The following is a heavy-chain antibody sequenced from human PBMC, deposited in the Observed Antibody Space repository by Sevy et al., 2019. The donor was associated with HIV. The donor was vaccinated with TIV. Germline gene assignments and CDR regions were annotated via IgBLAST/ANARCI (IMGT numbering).Heavy chain of an antibody. J-gene: IGHJ4*02. Sequence: GGSLRLSYAASGLSFNTYVMSWVRQAPGKGLQWVSTISPNGGSTHYADSVKGRFTISRDNSRNTVFLQVNSLRAEDTAVYYCAKESLDGYYWGQGTLVTVSS. CDR2: ISPNGGST. CDR1: GLSFNTYV. CDR3: AKESLDGYY. V-gene: IGHV3-23*01. D-gene: IGHD2-21*01.